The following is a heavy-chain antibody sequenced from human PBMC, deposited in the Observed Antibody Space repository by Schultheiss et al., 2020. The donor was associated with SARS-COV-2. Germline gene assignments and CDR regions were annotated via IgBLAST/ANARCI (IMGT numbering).Heavy chain of an antibody. J-gene: IGHJ6*02. CDR2: INHSGST. CDR3: ARDQPPSKWDYYYGIDV. V-gene: IGHV4-34*01. D-gene: IGHD1-26*01. CDR1: GGSFSGYY. Sequence: SETLSLTCAVYGGSFSGYYWSWIRQPPGKGLEWIGEINHSGSTNYNPSLKSRVTISVDTSKNQFSLKLSSVTAADTAVYYCARDQPPSKWDYYYGIDVWGQGTTVTVSS.